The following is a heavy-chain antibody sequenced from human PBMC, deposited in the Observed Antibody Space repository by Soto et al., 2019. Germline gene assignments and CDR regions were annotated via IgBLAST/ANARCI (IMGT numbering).Heavy chain of an antibody. CDR3: ARGSPHVERRT. CDR2: IIPILGIA. D-gene: IGHD2-15*01. J-gene: IGHJ5*02. Sequence: QVQLVQSGAEVKKPGSSVKVSCKASGGTFSSYTISWVRQAPGQGLEWMGRIIPILGIANYAQKFQGRVTLTADKSTSTAYMELSSLRSEDTAVYYCARGSPHVERRTWGQGTLVTVSS. CDR1: GGTFSSYT. V-gene: IGHV1-69*02.